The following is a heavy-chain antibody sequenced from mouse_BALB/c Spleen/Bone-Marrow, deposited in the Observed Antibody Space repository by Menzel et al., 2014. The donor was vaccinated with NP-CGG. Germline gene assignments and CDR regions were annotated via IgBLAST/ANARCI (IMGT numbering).Heavy chain of an antibody. CDR1: GYAFTSYN. CDR3: AREDYGKGFAY. CDR2: IDPFNGGT. D-gene: IGHD2-1*01. Sequence: EVQGVESGPELVKPGASVKVSCKASGYAFTSYNMYWVKQSHGKSLEWIGHIDPFNGGTSYNQKFKGKATLTVDKSASTAYMHLNSLTSEDSAVYYCAREDYGKGFAYWGQGTLVTVSA. J-gene: IGHJ3*01. V-gene: IGHV1S135*01.